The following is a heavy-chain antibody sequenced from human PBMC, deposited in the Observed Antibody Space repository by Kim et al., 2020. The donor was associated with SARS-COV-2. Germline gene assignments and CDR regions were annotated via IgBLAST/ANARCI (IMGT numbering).Heavy chain of an antibody. V-gene: IGHV4-59*08. CDR3: ARHRGSVAGDYYYYYYMDV. CDR2: IYYSGST. D-gene: IGHD6-19*01. J-gene: IGHJ6*03. Sequence: SETLSLTCTVSGGSISSYYWSWIRQPPGKGLEWIGYIYYSGSTNYNPSLKSRVTISVDSSKNQFSLKLSSVTAADTAVYYCARHRGSVAGDYYYYYYMDVWGKGTTVTVSS. CDR1: GGSISSYY.